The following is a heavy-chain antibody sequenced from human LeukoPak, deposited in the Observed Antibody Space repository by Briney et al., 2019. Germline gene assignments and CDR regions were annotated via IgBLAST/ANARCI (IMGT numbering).Heavy chain of an antibody. CDR1: GFTFSSYA. Sequence: GGSLRLSCAASGFTFSSYAMSWVRQAPGKGLEWVSAISGSGGSTYYADSVKGRFTISRDNSKNTLYLQMNSLGAEDTAVYYCAKVEGPYYYGSGSPHGMDVWGQGTTVTVSS. CDR2: ISGSGGST. J-gene: IGHJ6*02. CDR3: AKVEGPYYYGSGSPHGMDV. V-gene: IGHV3-23*01. D-gene: IGHD3-10*01.